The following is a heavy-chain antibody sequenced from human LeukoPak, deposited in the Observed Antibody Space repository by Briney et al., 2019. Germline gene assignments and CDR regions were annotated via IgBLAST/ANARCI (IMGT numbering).Heavy chain of an antibody. J-gene: IGHJ4*02. CDR1: GFTFSNAW. D-gene: IGHD3-10*02. CDR2: IKSKTDGGTT. V-gene: IGHV3-15*01. Sequence: GGSLRLSCAASGFTFSNAWMSWVRQAPGKGLEWVGRIKSKTDGGTTDYAAPVKGRFTISRDDSKNTLYLQMNSLKTEDTAVYYCTTDRPAPPECCYFDYWGQGTLVTVSS. CDR3: TTDRPAPPECCYFDY.